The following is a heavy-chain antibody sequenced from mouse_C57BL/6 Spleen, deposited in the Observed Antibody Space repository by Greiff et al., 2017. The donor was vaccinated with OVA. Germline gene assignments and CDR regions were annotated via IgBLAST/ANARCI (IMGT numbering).Heavy chain of an antibody. CDR3: ARLNYGSSLDWYFDV. CDR2: ISYSGST. J-gene: IGHJ1*03. V-gene: IGHV3-8*01. D-gene: IGHD1-1*01. Sequence: DVKLQESGPGLAKPSQTLSLTCSVTGYSITSDYWNWIRKFPGNKLEYMGYISYSGSTYYNPSLKSRISITRDTSKNQYYLQLNSVTTEDTATYYCARLNYGSSLDWYFDVWGTGTTVTVSS. CDR1: GYSITSDY.